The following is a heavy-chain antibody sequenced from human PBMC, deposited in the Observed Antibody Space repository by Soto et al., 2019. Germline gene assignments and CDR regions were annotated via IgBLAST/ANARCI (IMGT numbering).Heavy chain of an antibody. CDR2: IAYGGSNK. V-gene: IGHV3-30-3*01. J-gene: IGHJ4*02. CDR3: AREQVGAVYFDY. CDR1: GFTFSRHA. D-gene: IGHD1-26*01. Sequence: GGSLRLSCAASGFTFSRHAMHWVRQAPGKGLEWVAVIAYGGSNKYYANSVEGRFTISRDNSKNTLYLQMNSLRAEDTAVYYCAREQVGAVYFDYWGQGTLVTVSS.